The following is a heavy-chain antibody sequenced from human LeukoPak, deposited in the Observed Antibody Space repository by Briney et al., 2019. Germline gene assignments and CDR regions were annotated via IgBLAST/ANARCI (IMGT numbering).Heavy chain of an antibody. CDR1: GGSFSGYY. Sequence: SETLSLTCAVYGGSFSGYYWSWIRQPPGKGLEWIGEINHSGSTNYNPSLKGRVTISVDTSKNQFSLKLSSVTAADTAVYYCARQRARPTYYYGSGNNWFDPWGQGTLVTVSS. V-gene: IGHV4-34*01. CDR2: INHSGST. D-gene: IGHD3-10*01. J-gene: IGHJ5*02. CDR3: ARQRARPTYYYGSGNNWFDP.